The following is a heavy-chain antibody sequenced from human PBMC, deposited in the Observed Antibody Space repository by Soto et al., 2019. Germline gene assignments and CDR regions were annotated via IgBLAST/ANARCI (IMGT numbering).Heavy chain of an antibody. CDR1: GFTFSNYA. D-gene: IGHD3-9*01. V-gene: IGHV3-23*01. CDR2: IGGNGSNT. Sequence: GGSLRLSCAASGFTFSNYAMSWVRQAPGKGLEWVSGIGGNGSNTYYADSVKGRFTISRDNSKNTLFLQMNSLRAEDTAEYYCARVVRYFDTPYGMDVWGQGTTVTVSS. CDR3: ARVVRYFDTPYGMDV. J-gene: IGHJ6*02.